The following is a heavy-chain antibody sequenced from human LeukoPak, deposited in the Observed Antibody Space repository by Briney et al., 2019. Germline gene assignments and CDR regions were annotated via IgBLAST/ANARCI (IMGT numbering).Heavy chain of an antibody. CDR3: GRVFYSSNWNLFDP. J-gene: IGHJ5*02. Sequence: SETLSLTCTVSGGSISSYYWSWIRQPPGEGLEWIGYISYSGSTNYNPSLNSRVTISVDTSKNQFSLKLTSVTAADTAVYYCGRVFYSSNWNLFDPWGQGTLVTVSS. CDR2: ISYSGST. CDR1: GGSISSYY. D-gene: IGHD6-13*01. V-gene: IGHV4-59*01.